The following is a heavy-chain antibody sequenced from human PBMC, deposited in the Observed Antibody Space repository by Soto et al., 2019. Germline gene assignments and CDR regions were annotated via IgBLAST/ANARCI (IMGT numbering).Heavy chain of an antibody. J-gene: IGHJ6*02. D-gene: IGHD1-1*01. V-gene: IGHV3-30*03. CDR2: TTYDGGIK. CDR3: AGALENPYFYYGLNV. Sequence: GGSLRLSCAASGFSCSSYGIEWVRLAPGKGLEWVAATTYDGGIKHYVDSVKGRFTISRDNSKNTLYLQMNSLRVEDTATYYCAGALENPYFYYGLNVWGQGTTVTVSS. CDR1: GFSCSSYG.